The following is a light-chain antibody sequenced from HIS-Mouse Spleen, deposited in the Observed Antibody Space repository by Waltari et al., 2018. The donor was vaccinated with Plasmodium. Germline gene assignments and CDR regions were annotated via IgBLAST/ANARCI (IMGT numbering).Light chain of an antibody. V-gene: IGKV3-15*01. CDR1: KSVSSN. Sequence: EIVMTQSPATLSVSPGERATLSCRASKSVSSNLAWYQQKPGQAPRRLLYGASTRATGIPARFSGSGSGTEFTLTISSLQSEDFAVYYCQQYNNWSFTFGPGTKVDIK. CDR3: QQYNNWSFT. CDR2: GAS. J-gene: IGKJ3*01.